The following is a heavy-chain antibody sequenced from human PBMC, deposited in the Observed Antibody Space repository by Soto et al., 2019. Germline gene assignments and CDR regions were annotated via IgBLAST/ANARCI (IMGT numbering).Heavy chain of an antibody. D-gene: IGHD6-19*01. CDR1: GYSFTSYW. CDR3: ARHLTSSGWYGYYFDY. CDR2: IYPSDSDT. Sequence: GESLKISCKGSGYSFTSYWISWVRQMPGKGLEWMGIIYPSDSDTRYSPSFQGQVTISADKSISTAYLQWSSLKASDTAMYYCARHLTSSGWYGYYFDYWGQGTLVTVSS. V-gene: IGHV5-51*01. J-gene: IGHJ4*02.